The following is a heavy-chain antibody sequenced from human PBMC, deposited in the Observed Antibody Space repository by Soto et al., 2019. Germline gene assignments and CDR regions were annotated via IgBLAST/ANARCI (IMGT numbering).Heavy chain of an antibody. J-gene: IGHJ4*02. D-gene: IGHD2-15*01. CDR2: IYHSGST. CDR3: ARAGAATLSDY. CDR1: GGSISSGGYS. Sequence: PSDTLSLTCAVSGGSISSGGYSWSWIRQPPGKGLEWIGYIYHSGSTYYNPSLKSRATISVDRSKNQFSLKLSSVTAADTAVYYCARAGAATLSDYWGQGTLVTVS. V-gene: IGHV4-30-2*01.